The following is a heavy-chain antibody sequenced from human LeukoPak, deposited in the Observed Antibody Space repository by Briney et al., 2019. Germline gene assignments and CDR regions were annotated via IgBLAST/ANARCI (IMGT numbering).Heavy chain of an antibody. V-gene: IGHV4-59*01. CDR3: DRDKKDYYDSSGYYYFAFDI. Sequence: PSETLSLTCTVSGGSNRRYHWRWIPQPPGRGLGWIGSFYYIGSTNYSPSLKTRVTMSVHTSKKQFSLKLSSVTAADAAVYYCDRDKKDYYDSSGYYYFAFDIWGQGTMVNVSS. J-gene: IGHJ3*02. CDR1: GGSNRRYH. CDR2: FYYIGST. D-gene: IGHD3-22*01.